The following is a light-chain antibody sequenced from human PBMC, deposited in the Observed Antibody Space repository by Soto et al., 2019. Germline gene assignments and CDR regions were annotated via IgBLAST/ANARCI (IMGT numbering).Light chain of an antibody. CDR1: SSDVGFYNY. Sequence: QSALTQPASVSGSPGQSITISCTGTSSDVGFYNYVSWYQQHPGKAPKLMIYEVSNRPSGVSNRFSGSKSGNTASLTISGRQAEDEADYYCSSYRSSSTLYVFGTGTKLTVL. CDR2: EVS. J-gene: IGLJ1*01. CDR3: SSYRSSSTLYV. V-gene: IGLV2-14*01.